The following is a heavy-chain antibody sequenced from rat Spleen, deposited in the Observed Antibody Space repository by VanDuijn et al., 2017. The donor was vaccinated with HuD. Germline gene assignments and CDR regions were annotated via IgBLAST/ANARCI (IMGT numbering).Heavy chain of an antibody. CDR3: DANYDGTYYYFDY. CDR1: DYSITSNY. Sequence: EVQLQESGPGLVKPSQSLSLTCSVTDYSITSNYWGWIRKFPGNKMEWIGYIGYSGDTGYHPSLKSRISITRDTSKNQFFLQVNSVTTEDTATYYCDANYDGTYYYFDYWGQGVMVTVSS. J-gene: IGHJ2*01. D-gene: IGHD1-12*02. CDR2: IGYSGDT. V-gene: IGHV3-1*01.